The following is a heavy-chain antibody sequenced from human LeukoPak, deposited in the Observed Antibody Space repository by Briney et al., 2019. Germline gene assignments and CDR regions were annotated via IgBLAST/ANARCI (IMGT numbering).Heavy chain of an antibody. CDR3: ARDAPGGEQQLVRWFDP. J-gene: IGHJ5*02. D-gene: IGHD6-13*01. CDR2: IYYSGST. CDR1: GGSISSGGYY. Sequence: SQTLSLTCTVSGGSISSGGYYWSWIRQHPGKGLEWIGYIYYSGSTYYSPSLKSRVTISVDTSKNQFSLKLSSVTAADTAVYYCARDAPGGEQQLVRWFDPWGQGTLVTVSS. V-gene: IGHV4-31*03.